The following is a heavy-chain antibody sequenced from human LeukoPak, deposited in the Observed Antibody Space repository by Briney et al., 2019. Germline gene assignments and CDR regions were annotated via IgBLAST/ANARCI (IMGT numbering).Heavy chain of an antibody. CDR3: AKTLYCSSTSCPPFDY. Sequence: PGGSLRLSCAASGFTFGSYSMIWVRQAPGKGLEWVSSISSSSSYIYYADSVKGRFTISRDNAKNSLYLQMNSLRAEDTAVYYCAKTLYCSSTSCPPFDYWGQGTLVTVSS. J-gene: IGHJ4*02. CDR2: ISSSSSYI. D-gene: IGHD2-2*01. CDR1: GFTFGSYS. V-gene: IGHV3-21*01.